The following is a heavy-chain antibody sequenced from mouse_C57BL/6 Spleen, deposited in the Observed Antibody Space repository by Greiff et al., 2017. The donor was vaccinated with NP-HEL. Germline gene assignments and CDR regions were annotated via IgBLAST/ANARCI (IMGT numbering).Heavy chain of an antibody. Sequence: VQLQQSGAELVRPGTSVKVSCKASGYAFTNYLMEWVKQRPGQGLEWIGVINPGGGGTNYNEKLKGKATLTADKSASTAYMQLSSLTSEDSAVYFCARWGLLRVYAMDYWGQGTSVTVSS. D-gene: IGHD1-1*01. CDR3: ARWGLLRVYAMDY. CDR2: INPGGGGT. V-gene: IGHV1-54*01. CDR1: GYAFTNYL. J-gene: IGHJ4*01.